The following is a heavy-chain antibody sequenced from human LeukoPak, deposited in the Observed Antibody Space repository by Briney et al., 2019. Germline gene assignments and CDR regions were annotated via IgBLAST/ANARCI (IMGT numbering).Heavy chain of an antibody. CDR3: ARYQFSQTLFDY. CDR2: ISSSSSYI. V-gene: IGHV3-21*01. CDR1: GFTFSSYS. Sequence: PGGSLRLSCAASGFTFSSYSMNWVRQAPGKGLEWVSSISSSSSYIYYADSVKGRFTISRDNAKNSLYLQMNSLRAEDTAVYYCARYQFSQTLFDYWGQGTLVTVSS. J-gene: IGHJ4*02.